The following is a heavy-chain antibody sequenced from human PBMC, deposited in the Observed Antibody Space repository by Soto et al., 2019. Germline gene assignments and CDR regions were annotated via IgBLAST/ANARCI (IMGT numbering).Heavy chain of an antibody. Sequence: SETLSLTCTVSGGSIRNYYWSWIRQSPGKGPEWIGYIYHTGTTNEYPSLKSRITIAVDTSKNEFSLKLSSVTAADTAVYYCARMWAWFGEENQDYYTDVCGKGTTVTVSS. V-gene: IGHV4-59*01. CDR3: ARMWAWFGEENQDYYTDV. J-gene: IGHJ6*03. D-gene: IGHD3-10*01. CDR2: IYHTGTT. CDR1: GGSIRNYY.